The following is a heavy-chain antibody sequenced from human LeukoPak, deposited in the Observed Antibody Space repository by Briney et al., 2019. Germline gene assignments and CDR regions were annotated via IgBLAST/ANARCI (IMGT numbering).Heavy chain of an antibody. Sequence: SVTVSCKASGGTFSSYAISWVRQAPGQGLEWMGGIIPIFGTANYAQKFQGRVAITADKSTSTAYMELSSLRSEDTAVYYCARGKERVVWQQRYYYYGMDVWGKGTTVTVSS. CDR2: IIPIFGTA. CDR1: GGTFSSYA. CDR3: ARGKERVVWQQRYYYYGMDV. V-gene: IGHV1-69*06. J-gene: IGHJ6*04. D-gene: IGHD6-13*01.